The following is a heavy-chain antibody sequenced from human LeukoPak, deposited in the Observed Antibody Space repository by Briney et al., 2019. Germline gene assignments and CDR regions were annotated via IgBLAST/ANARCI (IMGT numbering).Heavy chain of an antibody. D-gene: IGHD6-6*01. V-gene: IGHV3-21*01. J-gene: IGHJ3*01. CDR3: ARERYSRSSHDALDL. CDR2: ISSSGSSA. Sequence: NSGGSLRLSCVASGFTFSDHFMNWVRQAPGKGLEWVSSISSSGSSALHADSLRGRFTISRDNAKNSLYLQMNSLRPGDTAVYYCARERYSRSSHDALDLWGQGTMVTVSS. CDR1: GFTFSDHF.